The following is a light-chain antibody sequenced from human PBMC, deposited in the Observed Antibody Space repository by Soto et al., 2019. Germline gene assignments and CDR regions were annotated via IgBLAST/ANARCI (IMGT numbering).Light chain of an antibody. Sequence: EIVMTQSPATLSVSPGERATLSCRASQSVSSNLAWYQQKPGQARRLLIYGASTRATGITARFSGSGSGTEFTLTISSLQSEDFAVYYCQQYNNWPRTVGQGTKVEIK. CDR2: GAS. J-gene: IGKJ1*01. V-gene: IGKV3-15*01. CDR3: QQYNNWPRT. CDR1: QSVSSN.